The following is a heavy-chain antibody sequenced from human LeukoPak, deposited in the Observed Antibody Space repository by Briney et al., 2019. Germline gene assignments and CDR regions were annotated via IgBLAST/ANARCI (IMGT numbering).Heavy chain of an antibody. CDR1: GYTFTDYY. D-gene: IGHD1-26*01. V-gene: IGHV1-2*02. J-gene: IGHJ4*02. CDR2: INPKSGGT. CDR3: ARDPLDYWATSSGSRRPAFDY. Sequence: GASVKVSCKASGYTFTDYYMHWVRQAPGQGLEWMGWINPKSGGTIYAQKFQGRVTMTRDTSISTAYMELRSLRSDDTAVYYCARDPLDYWATSSGSRRPAFDYWGQGTLVTVSS.